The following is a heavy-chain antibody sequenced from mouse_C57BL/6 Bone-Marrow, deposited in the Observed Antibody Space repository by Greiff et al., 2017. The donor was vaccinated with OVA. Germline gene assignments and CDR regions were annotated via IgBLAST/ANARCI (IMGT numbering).Heavy chain of an antibody. V-gene: IGHV1-18*01. J-gene: IGHJ4*01. CDR1: GYTFTDYN. CDR3: ARSGDGSFYAMDY. CDR2: INPNNGGT. Sequence: DVQLQESGPELVKPGASVKIPCKASGYTFTDYNMDWVKQSHGKSLEWIGDINPNNGGTIYNQKFKGKATLTVDKSSSTAYMELRSLTSEDTAVYYCARSGDGSFYAMDYWGQGTSVTVSS. D-gene: IGHD2-3*01.